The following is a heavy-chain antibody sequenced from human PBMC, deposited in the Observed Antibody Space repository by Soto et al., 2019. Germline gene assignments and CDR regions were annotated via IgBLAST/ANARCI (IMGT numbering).Heavy chain of an antibody. J-gene: IGHJ4*02. CDR2: ISGDGSST. V-gene: IGHV3-23*01. CDR3: AKDWEFDWPNYYFDY. CDR1: GFTFSSYA. Sequence: GGSLRLSCAASGFTFSSYAMSWVRQAPGKGLEWVSAISGDGSSTYFADSGKGRFTISRDNSKNTLYLQMNSLRAEDAAVYYCAKDWEFDWPNYYFDYWGQGTLVTVSS. D-gene: IGHD3-9*01.